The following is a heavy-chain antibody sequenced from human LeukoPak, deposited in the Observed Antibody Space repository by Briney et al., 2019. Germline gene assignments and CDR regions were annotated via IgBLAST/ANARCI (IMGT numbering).Heavy chain of an antibody. D-gene: IGHD3-10*01. V-gene: IGHV3-48*01. J-gene: IGHJ4*02. CDR2: ISSGGSTI. CDR3: ARDTYGSGNSYNAPLDY. CDR1: GLTFRTYS. Sequence: GGSLRLSCAASGLTFRTYSMNWVRQAPGKGLEWVSYISSGGSTIYYADSVKGRFTISRDNAKNSLYLQMNSLRAEDTAMYYCARDTYGSGNSYNAPLDYWGQGTLVTVSS.